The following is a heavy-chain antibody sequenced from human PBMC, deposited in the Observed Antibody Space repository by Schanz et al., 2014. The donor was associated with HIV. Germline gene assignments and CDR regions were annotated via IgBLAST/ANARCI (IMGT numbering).Heavy chain of an antibody. CDR1: GYIFTSNG. CDR3: ARGQLELRAFDY. CDR2: ISDYNGNT. V-gene: IGHV1-18*01. D-gene: IGHD1-7*01. Sequence: QVQLVQSGAEVKKPGSSVRVSCKTSGYIFTSNGISWLRQAPGQGLEWMGWISDYNGNTNYAQKVQGRVTMTTDTSTSTAYMELKSLGSDDTAVYYCARGQLELRAFDYWGQGTLVTVSS. J-gene: IGHJ4*02.